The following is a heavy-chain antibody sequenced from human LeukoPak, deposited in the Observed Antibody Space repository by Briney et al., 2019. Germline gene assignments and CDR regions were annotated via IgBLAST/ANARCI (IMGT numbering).Heavy chain of an antibody. CDR2: INPNSGGT. CDR1: GYTFTDYY. Sequence: VASVKVSCKASGYTFTDYYMQWVRQAPGQRLEWVGWINPNSGGTYYAQKFQGRVTLTRDTSITTAYMELSRLRSDDTAVYYCVREIRAISVTADWGQGTLVTVSS. D-gene: IGHD2-21*02. V-gene: IGHV1-2*02. J-gene: IGHJ4*02. CDR3: VREIRAISVTAD.